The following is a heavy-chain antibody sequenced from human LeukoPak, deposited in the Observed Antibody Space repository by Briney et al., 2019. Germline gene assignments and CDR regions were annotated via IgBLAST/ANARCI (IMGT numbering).Heavy chain of an antibody. J-gene: IGHJ4*02. CDR3: ARHDSYSLGF. CDR2: INHSGST. D-gene: IGHD3-22*01. Sequence: SWETLSLTCAVYGGSFSGYYWSWIRQPPGKGLEWIGEINHSGSTNYNPSLESRVIMSLDKSRNQLSLRLNSVTAADTAVYYCARHDSYSLGFWGQGALVTVSS. V-gene: IGHV4-34*01. CDR1: GGSFSGYY.